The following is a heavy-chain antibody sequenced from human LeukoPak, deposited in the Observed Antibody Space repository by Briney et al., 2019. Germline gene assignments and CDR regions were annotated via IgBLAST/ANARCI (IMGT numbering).Heavy chain of an antibody. V-gene: IGHV3-21*01. D-gene: IGHD2-15*01. J-gene: IGHJ4*02. CDR3: AASESPIV. CDR1: GFTFSSYS. Sequence: GGSLRLSCAASGFTFSSYSMNWVRQAPGKGLEWVSSISSSSSYIYYAGSVKGRFTISRDNAKNSLHLQMNSLRAEDTAVYYCAASESPIVWGQGTLVTVSS. CDR2: ISSSSSYI.